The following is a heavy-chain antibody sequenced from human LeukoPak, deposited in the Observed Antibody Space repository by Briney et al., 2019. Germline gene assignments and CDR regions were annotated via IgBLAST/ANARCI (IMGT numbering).Heavy chain of an antibody. J-gene: IGHJ4*02. CDR3: TRPYYGSGSYYDYFDY. CDR1: GFTFGDYA. D-gene: IGHD3-10*01. CDR2: IRSKAYGGTT. V-gene: IGHV3-49*03. Sequence: PGRSLRLSCTASGFTFGDYAMSWFRQAPRKGLEWVGFIRSKAYGGTTEYAASVKGRFTISRDDSKSIAYLQMNSLKTEDTAVYYCTRPYYGSGSYYDYFDYWGQGTLVTVSS.